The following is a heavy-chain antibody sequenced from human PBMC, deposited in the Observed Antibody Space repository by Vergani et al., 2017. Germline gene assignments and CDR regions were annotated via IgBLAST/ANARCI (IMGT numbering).Heavy chain of an antibody. Sequence: QVQLVQSGAEVKKPGASVKVSCKASGYTFTSYGISWVRQAPGQGLEWMGWISAYNGNTNYAQKLQGRVTVTTDTSTSTAYMELRSLRSDDTAVYYCARDLLGYCSSTSCYTGGWFDPWGQGTLVTVSS. D-gene: IGHD2-2*02. CDR3: ARDLLGYCSSTSCYTGGWFDP. J-gene: IGHJ5*02. V-gene: IGHV1-18*01. CDR1: GYTFTSYG. CDR2: ISAYNGNT.